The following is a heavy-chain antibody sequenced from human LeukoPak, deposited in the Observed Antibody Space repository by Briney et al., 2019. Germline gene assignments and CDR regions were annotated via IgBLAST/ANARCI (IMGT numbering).Heavy chain of an antibody. CDR3: ARDTAERYYDILTGYYNVHWFDP. CDR2: ISSSGSTI. Sequence: GGSLRLSCAASGFIFSTYAMTWLRQAPGKGLEWVSYISSSGSTIYYADSVKGRFTISRDNAKNSLYLQMNSLRAEDTAVYYCARDTAERYYDILTGYYNVHWFDPWGQGTLVTVSS. V-gene: IGHV3-11*01. J-gene: IGHJ5*02. CDR1: GFIFSTYA. D-gene: IGHD3-9*01.